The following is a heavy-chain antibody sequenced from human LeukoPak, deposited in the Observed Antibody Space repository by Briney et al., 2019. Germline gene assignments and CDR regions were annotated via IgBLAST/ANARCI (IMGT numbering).Heavy chain of an antibody. CDR2: IRYDGSNK. J-gene: IGHJ4*02. D-gene: IGHD1-26*01. V-gene: IGHV3-30*02. CDR1: GFTFSSYA. Sequence: GGSLRLSCAASGFTFSSYAMHWVRQAPGKGLEWVAFIRYDGSNKYYADSVKGRFTISRDNSKNTLYLQMNSLRAEDTAVYYCARDLIDGSWSLYWGQGTLVTVSS. CDR3: ARDLIDGSWSLY.